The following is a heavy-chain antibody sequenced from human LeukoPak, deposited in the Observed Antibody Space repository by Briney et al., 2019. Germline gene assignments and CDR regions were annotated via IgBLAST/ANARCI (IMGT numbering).Heavy chain of an antibody. J-gene: IGHJ2*01. CDR1: EYTFTAYY. Sequence: ASVTVSCKASEYTFTAYYLHWVRQAPGQGREWIRWTNPNSGGVHYAQRFQGRVPMTRDTSISTAYMPLSALTSDDTAVYFCARELRRGWYFDLWGRGNLVTVSS. CDR3: ARELRRGWYFDL. CDR2: TNPNSGGV. D-gene: IGHD3-10*01. V-gene: IGHV1-2*02.